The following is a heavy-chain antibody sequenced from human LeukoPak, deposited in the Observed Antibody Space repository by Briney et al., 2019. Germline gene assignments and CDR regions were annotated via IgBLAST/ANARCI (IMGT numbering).Heavy chain of an antibody. Sequence: SETLSLTCAVYGGSFSGYYWSWIRQPPGKGLEWIGEINHSGSTNYNPSLKSRVTISVDTSKNQFSLKLSSVTAADTAVYYCARAYYDYVWGSYRSDWFDPWGQGTLVTVSS. V-gene: IGHV4-34*01. CDR1: GGSFSGYY. CDR3: ARAYYDYVWGSYRSDWFDP. J-gene: IGHJ5*02. D-gene: IGHD3-16*02. CDR2: INHSGST.